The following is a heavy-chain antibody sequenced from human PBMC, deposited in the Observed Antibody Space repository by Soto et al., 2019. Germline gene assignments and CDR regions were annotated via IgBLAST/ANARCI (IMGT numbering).Heavy chain of an antibody. CDR2: IWYDGSKK. CDR1: GFTFSSYG. V-gene: IGHV3-33*01. Sequence: QVQLVESGGGVVQPGRSLRLSCAASGFTFSSYGMHWVRQAPGKGLEWVAVIWYDGSKKYYADSVKGRFTISRDNSKNTLYLQMKMLRAEDTAVYYCERDIAAACTSYYSYGMDVWGQGTTVTVSS. D-gene: IGHD6-13*01. CDR3: ERDIAAACTSYYSYGMDV. J-gene: IGHJ6*02.